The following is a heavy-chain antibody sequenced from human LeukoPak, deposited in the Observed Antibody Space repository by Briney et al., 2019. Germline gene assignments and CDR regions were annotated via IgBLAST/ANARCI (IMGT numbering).Heavy chain of an antibody. Sequence: KSSETLSLTCSVSGASISSHYWSWIRQPPGKGLEWIGYIYYSVRTNYNPSLKSRVTISVDMPNNQFSLKLSSVTAADTAVYYCARIKIDYAPITLRPIYYFDYWGQGTLVTVSS. CDR1: GASISSHY. CDR2: IYYSVRT. D-gene: IGHD3-16*01. V-gene: IGHV4-59*11. J-gene: IGHJ4*02. CDR3: ARIKIDYAPITLRPIYYFDY.